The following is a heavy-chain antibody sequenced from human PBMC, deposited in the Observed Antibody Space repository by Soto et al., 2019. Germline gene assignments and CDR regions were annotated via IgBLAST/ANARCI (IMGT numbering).Heavy chain of an antibody. CDR3: AGDKGGGALNGSGKDV. V-gene: IGHV4-31*02. CDR1: GGSIGSRDYY. D-gene: IGHD1-1*01. J-gene: IGHJ6*02. CDR2: IYYNGNT. Sequence: QVQVQESGPGLVKPSQTLSLKCRVSGGSIGSRDYYWSWIRQHPEKGLEWIGSIYYNGNTDYNPSPRGPPTISLARSMNEFSLKVASVTAAERGVVCCAGDKGGGALNGSGKDVWGQGTTVTVS.